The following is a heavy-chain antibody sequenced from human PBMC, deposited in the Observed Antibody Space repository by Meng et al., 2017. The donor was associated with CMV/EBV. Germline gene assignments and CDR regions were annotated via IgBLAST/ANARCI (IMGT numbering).Heavy chain of an antibody. CDR1: GFTFSSYW. CDR3: ARASFWGCDY. J-gene: IGHJ4*02. CDR2: IEQDGSEK. D-gene: IGHD7-27*01. Sequence: GESLKISCAASGFTFSSYWMSWVRQAPGKGLEWVANIEQDGSEKYYVDSVKGRFTISRDNAKNSLYLQMNSLRAEDTAVYYCARASFWGCDYWGQGTLVTVSS. V-gene: IGHV3-7*01.